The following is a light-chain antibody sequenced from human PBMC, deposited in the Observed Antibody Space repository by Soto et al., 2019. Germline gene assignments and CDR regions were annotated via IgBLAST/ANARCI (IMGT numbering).Light chain of an antibody. V-gene: IGLV2-23*02. Sequence: QSAPIQPASVSASPGQSITISCTGTSSDVGLFILVSWYQHYPDKAPKLILYEVNKWPSGISHRFSGSKSGNTASLTISGLQADDEADYYCCSYAGSRTWVFGGGTKLTVL. CDR3: CSYAGSRTWV. CDR1: SSDVGLFIL. CDR2: EVN. J-gene: IGLJ3*02.